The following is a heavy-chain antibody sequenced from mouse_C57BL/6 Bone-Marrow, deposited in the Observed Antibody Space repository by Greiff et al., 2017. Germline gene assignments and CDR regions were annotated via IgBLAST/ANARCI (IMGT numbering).Heavy chain of an antibody. V-gene: IGHV1-55*01. J-gene: IGHJ1*03. Sequence: VQLQQPGAELVKPGASVKMSCKASGYTFTSYWITWVKQRPGQGLEWIGDIYPGSGSTNYNEKFKSKATLTVAKSSSTAYMQISSLTYQYSAVSYCAKITTVVALYWDFDVWGTGTTVTVSS. CDR2: IYPGSGST. CDR1: GYTFTSYW. CDR3: AKITTVVALYWDFDV. D-gene: IGHD1-1*01.